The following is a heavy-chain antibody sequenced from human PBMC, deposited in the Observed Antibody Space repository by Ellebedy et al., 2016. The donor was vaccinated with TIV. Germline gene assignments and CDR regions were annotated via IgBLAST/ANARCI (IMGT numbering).Heavy chain of an antibody. CDR1: GFTFSSYS. CDR3: ARAVRDGYNGAHFDY. Sequence: PGGSLRLSCAASGFTFSSYSMNWVRQAPGKGLEWVSFISTLSGYTHYRDSVKGRFTIFRDNAETSLYLQMSSLRAEDTAIYYCARAVRDGYNGAHFDYWGQGTLVSVSS. CDR2: ISTLSGYT. D-gene: IGHD5-24*01. J-gene: IGHJ4*02. V-gene: IGHV3-21*05.